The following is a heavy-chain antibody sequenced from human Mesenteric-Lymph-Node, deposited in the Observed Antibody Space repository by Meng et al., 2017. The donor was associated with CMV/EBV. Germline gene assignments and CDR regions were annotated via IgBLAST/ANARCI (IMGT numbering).Heavy chain of an antibody. V-gene: IGHV3-23*01. CDR3: AKTKTQNVLVGRTGWFDP. Sequence: GESLKISCAASGFTFSSYAMVWVRQAPGKGLEWVSAISGSGRSTDYADSVKGRFTISRDNSKNTLYLQMNSLGAEDTALYYCAKTKTQNVLVGRTGWFDPWGQGALVTVSS. CDR1: GFTFSSYA. CDR2: ISGSGRST. J-gene: IGHJ5*02. D-gene: IGHD2-21*01.